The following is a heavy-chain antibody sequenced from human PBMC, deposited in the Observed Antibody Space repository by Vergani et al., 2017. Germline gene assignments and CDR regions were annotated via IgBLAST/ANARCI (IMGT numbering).Heavy chain of an antibody. J-gene: IGHJ6*03. V-gene: IGHV3-23*04. CDR3: AKDEDDSSSSQYYYYYMDV. CDR1: GFTFSSYA. D-gene: IGHD6-6*01. Sequence: VQLVESGGGVVQPGRSLRLSCAASGFTFSSYAMHWVRQAPGKGLEWVAAISGSGGSTYYADSVKGRFTISRDNSKNTLYLQMNSLRAEDTAVYYCAKDEDDSSSSQYYYYYMDVWGKGTTVTVSS. CDR2: ISGSGGST.